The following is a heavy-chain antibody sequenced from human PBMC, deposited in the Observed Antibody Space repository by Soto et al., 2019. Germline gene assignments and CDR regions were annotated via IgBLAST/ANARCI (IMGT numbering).Heavy chain of an antibody. CDR1: GYTFTSYA. D-gene: IGHD2-2*02. CDR2: INAGNGNT. V-gene: IGHV1-3*01. Sequence: ASVKVSCKASGYTFTSYAMHWVRQAPGQRLEWMGWINAGNGNTKYSQKFQGRVTITRDTSASTAYMELSSLRSEDTAVYYCASRTPVVPAAISYYYYGMDVWGQGTTVTVSS. CDR3: ASRTPVVPAAISYYYYGMDV. J-gene: IGHJ6*02.